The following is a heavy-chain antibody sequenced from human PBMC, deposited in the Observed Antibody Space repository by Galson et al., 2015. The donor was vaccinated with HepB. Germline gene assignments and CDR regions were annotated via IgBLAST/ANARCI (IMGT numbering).Heavy chain of an antibody. V-gene: IGHV1-69*13. D-gene: IGHD6-13*01. Sequence: SVKVSCKASGGTFSRYTISWVRRAPGQGLEWLGGITPLFGTAKYAQKFQGRVTITADESTSTAYMELRSLKSDDTAVYYCAREGIAAATNPVDYWGQGTLVTVSS. CDR1: GGTFSRYT. CDR2: ITPLFGTA. CDR3: AREGIAAATNPVDY. J-gene: IGHJ4*02.